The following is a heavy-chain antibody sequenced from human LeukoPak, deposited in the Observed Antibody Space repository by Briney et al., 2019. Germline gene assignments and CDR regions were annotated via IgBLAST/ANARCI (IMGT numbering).Heavy chain of an antibody. J-gene: IGHJ6*02. Sequence: SETLSLTCTVSGGSISSYYWSWIRQPPGKGLEWIGYIYYSGSTNYNPSLKSRVTISVDTSKNQFSLKLSSVTAAGTAVYYCARDLTYYDFWSGYPSYYYYGMDVWGQGTTVTVSS. V-gene: IGHV4-59*01. CDR2: IYYSGST. D-gene: IGHD3-3*01. CDR1: GGSISSYY. CDR3: ARDLTYYDFWSGYPSYYYYGMDV.